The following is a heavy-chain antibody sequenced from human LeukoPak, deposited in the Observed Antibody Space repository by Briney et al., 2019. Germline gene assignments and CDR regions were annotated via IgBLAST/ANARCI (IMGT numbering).Heavy chain of an antibody. Sequence: PSEALSLTCAVYGGSLRADFWSWIRQPPGKGLEWIGDIHPGGSTKYNPSLESRVTISVDTSKNQFSLRLTSVTAADTAVYDCARAPDRIRFDPWGQGALVTVSS. V-gene: IGHV4-34*01. CDR1: GGSLRADF. CDR3: ARAPDRIRFDP. CDR2: IHPGGST. J-gene: IGHJ5*02. D-gene: IGHD1-14*01.